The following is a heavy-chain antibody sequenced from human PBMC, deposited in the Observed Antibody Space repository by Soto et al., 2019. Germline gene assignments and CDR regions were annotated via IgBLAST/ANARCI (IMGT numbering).Heavy chain of an antibody. CDR1: GFSFGNYG. CDR2: ISYDAKAA. V-gene: IGHV3-30*18. J-gene: IGHJ4*02. Sequence: GGSLRLSCGASGFSFGNYGMQWLRQAPGKGLEGVALISYDAKAAYYADSVKGRFTISRDNSKKTVSLQMNSLRPEDTALYYCVKTDDSSGWGGDYWGQGXLVTVYS. D-gene: IGHD6-19*01. CDR3: VKTDDSSGWGGDY.